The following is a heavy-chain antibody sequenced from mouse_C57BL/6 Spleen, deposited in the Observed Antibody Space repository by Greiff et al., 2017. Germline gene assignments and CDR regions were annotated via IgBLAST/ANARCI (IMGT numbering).Heavy chain of an antibody. D-gene: IGHD2-4*01. V-gene: IGHV1-15*01. CDR2: IDPETGGT. Sequence: VQLQQSGAELVRPGASVTLSCKASGYTFTDYEMHWVKPTPVHGLEWIGAIDPETGGTAYNQKFKGKAILTADKSSSTAYMELRSLTSEDSAVYYCVPYGDYAWFAYWGQGTLVTVSA. J-gene: IGHJ3*01. CDR1: GYTFTDYE. CDR3: VPYGDYAWFAY.